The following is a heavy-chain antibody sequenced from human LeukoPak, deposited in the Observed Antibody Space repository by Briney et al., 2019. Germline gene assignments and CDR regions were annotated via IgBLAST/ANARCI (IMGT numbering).Heavy chain of an antibody. CDR1: GYTFTSYG. CDR2: ISAYNGNT. CDR3: ARASYVVATLRHFDY. D-gene: IGHD5-12*01. Sequence: GASVTVSGKASGYTFTSYGISWVRQAPGQGGEGMGWISAYNGNTNYAQKLQGRVTMTTDTSTSTAYMELRSLSSDATAVYSCARASYVVATLRHFDYWGQGTLVTVSS. V-gene: IGHV1-18*01. J-gene: IGHJ4*02.